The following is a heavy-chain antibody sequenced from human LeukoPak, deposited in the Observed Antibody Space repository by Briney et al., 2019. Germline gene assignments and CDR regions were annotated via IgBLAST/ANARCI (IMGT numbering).Heavy chain of an antibody. J-gene: IGHJ4*02. V-gene: IGHV1-46*01. CDR2: INPSGGTT. CDR1: GYTFTSYY. D-gene: IGHD3-10*01. CDR3: ARFSGSGYYFDY. Sequence: ASVKVSCEASGYTFTSYYMHWVRQAPGQGLEWMGIINPSGGTTTYAQKFQGRVTMTRDTSTSTLYMELSSLRSEDTAVYYCARFSGSGYYFDYWGQGTLVTVSS.